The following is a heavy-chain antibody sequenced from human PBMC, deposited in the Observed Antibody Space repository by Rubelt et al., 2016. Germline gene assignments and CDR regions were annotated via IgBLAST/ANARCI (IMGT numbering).Heavy chain of an antibody. J-gene: IGHJ4*02. V-gene: IGHV3-49*03. CDR1: GFTFGDYA. D-gene: IGHD6-19*01. CDR2: IRSKAYGGTT. Sequence: EVQLVESGGGLVQPGRSLRLSCTASGFTFGDYAMSWFRQAPGKGLEWVGFIRSKAYGGTTEYAASVKGSFTTSRDDPKSIAYLQMNSLKTEDTAVYYCTRAEYSSGWYRWTSFDYWGQGTLVTVSS. CDR3: TRAEYSSGWYRWTSFDY.